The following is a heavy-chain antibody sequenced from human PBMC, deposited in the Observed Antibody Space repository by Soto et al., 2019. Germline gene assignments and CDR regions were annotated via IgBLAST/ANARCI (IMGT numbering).Heavy chain of an antibody. Sequence: GESLKISCKGSGYSFTSYWITWVRQKPGKGLEWMGRIDPSDSQTYYSPSFRGHVTISATKSITTVFLQWSSLRASDTAMYYCARQIYDSDTGPNFQYYFDSWGQGTPVTVSS. J-gene: IGHJ4*02. V-gene: IGHV5-10-1*01. CDR3: ARQIYDSDTGPNFQYYFDS. CDR1: GYSFTSYW. CDR2: IDPSDSQT. D-gene: IGHD3-22*01.